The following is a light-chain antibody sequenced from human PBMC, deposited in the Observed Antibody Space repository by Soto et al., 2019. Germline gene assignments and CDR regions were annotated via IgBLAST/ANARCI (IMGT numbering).Light chain of an antibody. J-gene: IGKJ3*01. CDR1: QSVSSSY. V-gene: IGKV3-20*01. Sequence: EIVLTQSPGTLSLSPGERATLSCRASQSVSSSYLARYQQKPGQAPRLLIYGASSRATGIPDRFSGSGSGTDFTLTISRLEPEDFAVYYCQQYGSSPTLGPETKVDIK. CDR3: QQYGSSPT. CDR2: GAS.